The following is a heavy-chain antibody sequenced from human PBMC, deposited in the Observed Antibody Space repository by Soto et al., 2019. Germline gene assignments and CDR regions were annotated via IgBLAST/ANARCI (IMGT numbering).Heavy chain of an antibody. Sequence: TSETLSLTCTVSGGSVSSGSYYWSWIRQPPGKGLEWIGYIYYSGSTNYNPSLKSRVAISVDTSKNQFSLKLSSVTAADTAVYYCARDQLQYSSGWYPGNDAFDIWGQGTMVTVSS. CDR3: ARDQLQYSSGWYPGNDAFDI. CDR2: IYYSGST. V-gene: IGHV4-61*01. J-gene: IGHJ3*02. CDR1: GGSVSSGSYY. D-gene: IGHD6-19*01.